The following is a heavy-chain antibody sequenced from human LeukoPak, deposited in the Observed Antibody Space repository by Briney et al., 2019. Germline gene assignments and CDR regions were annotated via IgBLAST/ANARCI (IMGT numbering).Heavy chain of an antibody. D-gene: IGHD6-13*01. V-gene: IGHV3-33*08. CDR2: IWHHGSKT. CDR3: ARDSSSSWYYFDL. CDR1: GFTFSNYA. Sequence: PGGSLRLSCAASGFTFSNYATSWVRQAPGKGLEWVAIIWHHGSKTHYGDSVKGRFTISRDNSKNTLYLQMNSLGAEDTAVYYCARDSSSSWYYFDLWGQGTLVTVSS. J-gene: IGHJ4*02.